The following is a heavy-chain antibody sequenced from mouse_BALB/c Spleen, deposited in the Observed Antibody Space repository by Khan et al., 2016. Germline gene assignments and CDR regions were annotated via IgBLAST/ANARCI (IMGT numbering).Heavy chain of an antibody. Sequence: QIQLVQSGPELKKPGETVKISCKASGYTFTNYGMNWVKQAPGKGLKWMGWINTNTGEPTYAEEFKGRFAFSLETSASTAYFQINNLKNEDTATYFCASSGYDGYVYWGQGTLVTVSA. D-gene: IGHD2-3*01. V-gene: IGHV9-3*02. CDR1: GYTFTNYG. J-gene: IGHJ3*01. CDR2: INTNTGEP. CDR3: ASSGYDGYVY.